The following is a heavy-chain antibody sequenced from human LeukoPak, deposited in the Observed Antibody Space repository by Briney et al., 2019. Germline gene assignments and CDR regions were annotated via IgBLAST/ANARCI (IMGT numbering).Heavy chain of an antibody. CDR1: GFTFSSYA. D-gene: IGHD6-19*01. J-gene: IGHJ4*02. CDR3: ARDYSSGWYGGY. V-gene: IGHV3-30*04. Sequence: GGSLRLSCAASGFTFSSYAMHWVRQAPGKGLEWGAVISYDGSNKYYADSVKGRFTISRDNSKNTLYLQMNSLRAEDTAVYYCARDYSSGWYGGYWGQGTLVTVSS. CDR2: ISYDGSNK.